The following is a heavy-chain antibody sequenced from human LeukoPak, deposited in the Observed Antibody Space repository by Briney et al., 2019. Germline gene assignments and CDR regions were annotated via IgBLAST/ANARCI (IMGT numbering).Heavy chain of an antibody. D-gene: IGHD7-27*01. CDR3: ARDDNWGFDF. CDR1: GFVFSDYS. Sequence: GGSLRLSCAASGFVFSDYSMNWVRQAPGKGLEWVSNIRGSGSGSESGIYYADSVKGRFTISRDNANNSLYLQMSSLRAEDTAFYYCARDDNWGFDFWGQGALVTVSS. J-gene: IGHJ4*02. V-gene: IGHV3-48*04. CDR2: IRGSGSGSESGI.